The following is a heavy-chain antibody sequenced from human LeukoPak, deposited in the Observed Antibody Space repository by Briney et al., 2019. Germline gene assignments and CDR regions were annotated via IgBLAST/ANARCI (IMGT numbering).Heavy chain of an antibody. Sequence: GGSPRLSCAASGFTFSSYWMHWVRQAPGKGLVWVSRINTDGSSTSYADSVKGRFTISRDNAKNTLYLQMNSLRAEDTAVYYCARDMDGATTIDYWGQGTLVTVSS. CDR1: GFTFSSYW. CDR3: ARDMDGATTIDY. V-gene: IGHV3-74*01. CDR2: INTDGSST. J-gene: IGHJ4*02. D-gene: IGHD1-26*01.